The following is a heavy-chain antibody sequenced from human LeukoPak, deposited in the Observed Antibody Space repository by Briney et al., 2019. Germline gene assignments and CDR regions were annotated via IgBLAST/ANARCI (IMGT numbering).Heavy chain of an antibody. D-gene: IGHD3-22*01. CDR2: IVVGGGNT. J-gene: IGHJ4*02. CDR3: AAAPYHYDSSGYPPAPQFDY. V-gene: IGHV1-58*02. Sequence: SVTVSCKASGFTFTSFAMQWVGQAGGQRVEGMGWIVVGGGNTNYAQKFQERVTITSDISTTTAYMELSSLRSEDTAVYYCAAAPYHYDSSGYPPAPQFDYWGQGTLVTVSS. CDR1: GFTFTSFA.